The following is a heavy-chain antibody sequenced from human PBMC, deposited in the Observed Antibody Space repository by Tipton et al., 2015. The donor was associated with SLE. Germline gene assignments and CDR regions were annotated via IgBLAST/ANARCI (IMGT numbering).Heavy chain of an antibody. CDR1: GGSFSDYF. D-gene: IGHD4-17*01. J-gene: IGHJ4*02. CDR3: ARVNYGDYDGGGFDY. V-gene: IGHV4-34*01. Sequence: LRLSCAVYGGSFSDYFWNWIRQPPGKGLEWIGEINHSGSTNYNPSLKSRVTISLDTSKNQFSLRLNSVTAADTAVYYRARVNYGDYDGGGFDYWGQGTLVTVSS. CDR2: INHSGST.